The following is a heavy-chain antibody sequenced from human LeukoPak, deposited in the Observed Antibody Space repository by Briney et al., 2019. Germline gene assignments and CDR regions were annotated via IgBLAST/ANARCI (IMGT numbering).Heavy chain of an antibody. Sequence: GGSLRLSCAASGFTFSSYSMNWVRQAPGKGLEWVSSISSSRSDIYYADSLNVRFTISRDNAKNSLYLHMNSLSAEDTAVYYCARDFCSGGSCYDAFDIWGQGTMVTVSS. CDR1: GFTFSSYS. D-gene: IGHD2-15*01. CDR3: ARDFCSGGSCYDAFDI. CDR2: ISSSRSDI. V-gene: IGHV3-21*01. J-gene: IGHJ3*02.